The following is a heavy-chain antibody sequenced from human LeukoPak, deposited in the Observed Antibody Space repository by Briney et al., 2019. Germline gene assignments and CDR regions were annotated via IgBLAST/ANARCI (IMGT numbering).Heavy chain of an antibody. CDR1: GGSISSSSYY. CDR2: IYYSGST. CDR3: ARSILRYYFDSSGYYPYYFDY. Sequence: PPETLSLTCTVSGGSISSSSYYWGWIRQPPGKGLEWIGSIYYSGSTYYNPSLKSRVTMSVDTSKNQFSLKLSSVTAADTAVYYCARSILRYYFDSSGYYPYYFDYWGQGMLVTVSS. V-gene: IGHV4-39*07. J-gene: IGHJ4*02. D-gene: IGHD3-22*01.